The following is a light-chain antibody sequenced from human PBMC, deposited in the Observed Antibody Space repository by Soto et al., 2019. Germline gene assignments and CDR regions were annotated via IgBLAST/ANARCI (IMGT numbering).Light chain of an antibody. CDR1: KNIRSR. CDR3: QQYHSYWT. J-gene: IGKJ1*01. CDR2: DAS. V-gene: IGKV1-5*01. Sequence: DFQMTQSPSTLSASVGDRVTITCRASKNIRSRLAWFQQKPGKAPKLLIYDASSLESGVPQRFSGSGSGTDVTLTIISLQTDDFSAEYGQQYHSYWTFVQGTKVE.